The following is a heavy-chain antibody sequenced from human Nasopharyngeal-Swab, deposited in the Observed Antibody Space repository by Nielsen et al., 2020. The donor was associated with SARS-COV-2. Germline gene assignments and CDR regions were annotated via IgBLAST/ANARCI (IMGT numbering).Heavy chain of an antibody. Sequence: ASVKVSCQASGYTFTGYYMPWVRQAPGQRLEWMGRINPNSGGTNYAQKFQGRVTMTRDTSISTAYMELSRLRSDDTAVYYCARSITMVRGVPKPSYGMDVWGQGTTVTVSS. CDR2: INPNSGGT. CDR1: GYTFTGYY. J-gene: IGHJ6*02. V-gene: IGHV1-2*06. CDR3: ARSITMVRGVPKPSYGMDV. D-gene: IGHD3-10*01.